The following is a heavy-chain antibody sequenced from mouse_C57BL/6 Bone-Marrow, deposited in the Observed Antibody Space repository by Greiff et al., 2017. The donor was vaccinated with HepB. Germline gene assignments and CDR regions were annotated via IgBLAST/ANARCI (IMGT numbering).Heavy chain of an antibody. Sequence: EVKLMESGGGLVKPGGSLKLSCAASGFTFSSYAMSWVRQTPEKRLEWVATISDGGSYTYYPDNVKGRFTISRDNAKNNLYLQMSHLTSEDTAMYYCARPGQLSRYYAMDDWGQGTSVTVSS. V-gene: IGHV5-4*03. CDR3: ARPGQLSRYYAMDD. CDR2: ISDGGSYT. J-gene: IGHJ4*01. CDR1: GFTFSSYA. D-gene: IGHD3-2*02.